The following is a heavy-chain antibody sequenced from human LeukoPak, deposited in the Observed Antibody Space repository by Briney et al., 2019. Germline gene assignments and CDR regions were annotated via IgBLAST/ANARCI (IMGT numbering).Heavy chain of an antibody. CDR2: IYYSGST. J-gene: IGHJ3*02. V-gene: IGHV4-31*03. CDR3: ARETVAGRSDAFDI. Sequence: SQTLSLTCTVSGGSISSGGYYWSWIRQHPGKGLEWIGYIYYSGSTYYNPSLKSRVTISVDTSKNQFSLKLSSVTAADTAVYYCARETVAGRSDAFDIWGQGTMVTVSS. CDR1: GGSISSGGYY. D-gene: IGHD6-19*01.